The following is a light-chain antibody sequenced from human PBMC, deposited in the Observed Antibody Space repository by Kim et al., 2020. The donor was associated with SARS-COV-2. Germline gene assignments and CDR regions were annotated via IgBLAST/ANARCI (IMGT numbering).Light chain of an antibody. J-gene: IGLJ2*01. CDR1: SLRRYY. Sequence: SSELTQDPSVSVALGQTVRITCQGDSLRRYYASWYQQTPGQAPVLVMYGKNNRPSDVPDRFSGSTSGDTASLTITGARAEDEADYFCSSRDSSDKVVFGGGTKVTVL. V-gene: IGLV3-19*01. CDR2: GKN. CDR3: SSRDSSDKVV.